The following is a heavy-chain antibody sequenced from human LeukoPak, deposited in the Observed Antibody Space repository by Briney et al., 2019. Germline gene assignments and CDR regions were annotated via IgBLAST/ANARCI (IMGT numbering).Heavy chain of an antibody. D-gene: IGHD6-19*01. CDR1: GFTVSSNW. CDR3: ARDGGWHRFDY. Sequence: GGSQRLSCAASGFTVSSNWMSWVRQAPEKGLEWVANINEDGSQKYYLGSVTGRFTISRDNAKNSLYLQMNSLSAEDTAMYYCARDGGWHRFDYWGQGTLVIVSS. J-gene: IGHJ4*02. V-gene: IGHV3-7*03. CDR2: INEDGSQK.